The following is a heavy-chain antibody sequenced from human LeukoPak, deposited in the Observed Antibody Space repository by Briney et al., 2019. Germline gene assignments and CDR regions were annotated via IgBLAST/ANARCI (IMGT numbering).Heavy chain of an antibody. V-gene: IGHV3-30*18. CDR2: ISDDGSTK. CDR3: AKVAYTGSYMHAFDI. D-gene: IGHD1-26*01. J-gene: IGHJ3*02. Sequence: RGSLRLPCTASTFTFSNYGMHWVRQAPGKGLEWVAVISDDGSTKEYADSVKGRFTISRDNSKNALYVQMNSLRVDDTAVYYCAKVAYTGSYMHAFDIWGQGTIVTVSS. CDR1: TFTFSNYG.